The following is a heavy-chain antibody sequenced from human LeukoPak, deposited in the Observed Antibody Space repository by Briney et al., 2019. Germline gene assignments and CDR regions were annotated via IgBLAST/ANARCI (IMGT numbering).Heavy chain of an antibody. CDR1: GYSISSGYY. CDR3: ARDYYDSSGYAFDI. Sequence: PSETLSLTCTVPGYSISSGYYWGWIRQPPGKGLEWIGSIYHSGSTYYNPSLKSRVTISVDTSKNQFSLKLSSVTAADTAVYYCARDYYDSSGYAFDIWGQGTMVTVSS. CDR2: IYHSGST. D-gene: IGHD3-22*01. V-gene: IGHV4-38-2*02. J-gene: IGHJ3*02.